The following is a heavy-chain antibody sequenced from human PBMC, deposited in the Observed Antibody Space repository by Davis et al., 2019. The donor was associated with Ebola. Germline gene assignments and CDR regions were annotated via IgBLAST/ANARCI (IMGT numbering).Heavy chain of an antibody. D-gene: IGHD6-13*01. CDR2: IIPIFGTA. CDR1: GGTFSSYA. J-gene: IGHJ6*02. Sequence: SVKVSCKASGGTFSSYAISWVRQAPGQGLEWMGGIIPIFGTANYAQKFQGRVTITADKSTSTAYMELSSLRTEDTAVYYCARDSSSYYYYYGMDVWGQGTTVTVSS. CDR3: ARDSSSYYYYYGMDV. V-gene: IGHV1-69*06.